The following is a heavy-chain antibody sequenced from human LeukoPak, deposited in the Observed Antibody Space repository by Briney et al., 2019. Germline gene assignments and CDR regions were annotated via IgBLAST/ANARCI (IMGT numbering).Heavy chain of an antibody. D-gene: IGHD3-3*01. CDR2: ISAYNGNT. CDR3: AREQYYDFWSGYFNYYYYGMDV. CDR1: GYTFTSYG. Sequence: ASVKVSCKASGYTFTSYGISWVRQAPGQGLEWMGWISAYNGNTNYAQKLQGRVTMTTDTSTSTAYMELRSLRSDDTAVYYSAREQYYDFWSGYFNYYYYGMDVWGQGTTVTVSS. J-gene: IGHJ6*02. V-gene: IGHV1-18*01.